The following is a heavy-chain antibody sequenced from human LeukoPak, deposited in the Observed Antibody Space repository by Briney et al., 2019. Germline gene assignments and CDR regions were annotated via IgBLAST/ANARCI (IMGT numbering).Heavy chain of an antibody. J-gene: IGHJ6*03. CDR3: ARSGYGSGSYIRAQNHMDV. CDR2: ISSSSSYI. Sequence: GGSLRLSCAASGFTFSSYSMNWVRQAPGKGLEWVSSISSSSSYIYYADSVKGRFTISRDNAKNSLYLQMNSLRAEDTALYYCARSGYGSGSYIRAQNHMDVWGKGTTVTVSS. CDR1: GFTFSSYS. D-gene: IGHD3-10*01. V-gene: IGHV3-21*04.